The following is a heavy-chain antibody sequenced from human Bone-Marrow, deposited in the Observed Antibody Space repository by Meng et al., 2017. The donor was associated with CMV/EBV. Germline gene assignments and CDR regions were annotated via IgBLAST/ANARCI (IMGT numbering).Heavy chain of an antibody. CDR1: GFTFSSYS. CDR2: ISSSSSYI. V-gene: IGHV3-21*01. D-gene: IGHD4-23*01. CDR3: ARGRTVDWFDP. Sequence: GGSLRLSCAASGFTFSSYSMNWVRQAPGKGLEWVSSISSSSSYIYYADSVKGRFTISRDNAKNSLCLQMNSLSAEDTAVYYCARGRTVDWFDPWGQGTLVTVSS. J-gene: IGHJ5*02.